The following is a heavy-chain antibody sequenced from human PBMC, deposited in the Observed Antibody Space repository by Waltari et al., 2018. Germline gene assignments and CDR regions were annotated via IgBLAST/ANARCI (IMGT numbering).Heavy chain of an antibody. J-gene: IGHJ4*02. CDR3: ARGVDPDY. CDR1: GASIRTYY. D-gene: IGHD5-12*01. CDR2: IYFSGRT. Sequence: QVQLQESGPGLVKPSETLSLTCTVSGASIRTYYWSWIRQPPGKGLEWIGYIYFSGRTKFNPSLRSRATISLDTSKNQFSLKVRSLSAADTAIYYCARGVDPDYWGQGTLVTVSS. V-gene: IGHV4-59*01.